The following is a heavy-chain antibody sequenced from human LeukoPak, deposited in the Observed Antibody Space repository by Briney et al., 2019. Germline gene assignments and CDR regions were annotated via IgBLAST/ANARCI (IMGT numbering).Heavy chain of an antibody. J-gene: IGHJ3*02. D-gene: IGHD4-23*01. CDR3: ARADYGGPGAAFAI. V-gene: IGHV4-59*01. CDR1: GGSISSYY. CDR2: IYYSGST. Sequence: SETLSLTCTVSGGSISSYYWSWIRQPPGKGLEWIGYIYYSGSTNYNPSLKSRVTISVDTSKNQFSLKLSSVTAADTAVYYCARADYGGPGAAFAIWGQGTMVTVSS.